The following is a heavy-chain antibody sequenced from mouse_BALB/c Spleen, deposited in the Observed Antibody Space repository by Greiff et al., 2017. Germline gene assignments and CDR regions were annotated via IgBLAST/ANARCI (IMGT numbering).Heavy chain of an antibody. Sequence: VKLMESGPGLVAPSQSLSITCTVSGFSLTSYGVHWVRQPPGKGLEWLGVIWAGGSTNYNSALMSRLSISKDNSKSQVFLKMNSLQTDDTAMYYCAREFPFAYWGQGTLVTVSA. CDR2: IWAGGST. CDR1: GFSLTSYG. J-gene: IGHJ3*01. V-gene: IGHV2-9*02. CDR3: AREFPFAY.